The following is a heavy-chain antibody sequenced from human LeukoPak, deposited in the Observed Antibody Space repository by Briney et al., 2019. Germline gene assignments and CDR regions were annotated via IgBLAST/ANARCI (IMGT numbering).Heavy chain of an antibody. Sequence: GGSLRLSCAASGFTFSTYWMSWVRQAPGKGLEWVANIKKDGTEKYYVDSVKGRFTISRDNAKNSLYLQMNSLRAEDTAVYYCTRDVGAAGYWGQGTLVTVSS. D-gene: IGHD6-13*01. V-gene: IGHV3-7*05. CDR2: IKKDGTEK. J-gene: IGHJ4*02. CDR1: GFTFSTYW. CDR3: TRDVGAAGY.